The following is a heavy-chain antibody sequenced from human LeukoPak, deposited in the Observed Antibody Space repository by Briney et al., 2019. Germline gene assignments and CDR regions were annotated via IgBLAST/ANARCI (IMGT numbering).Heavy chain of an antibody. J-gene: IGHJ6*03. D-gene: IGHD3-10*01. CDR3: ARLRGSASYYMDV. V-gene: IGHV3-21*01. Sequence: PGGSLRLSCAASGVTLSDHHMDWVRQAPGKGLEWVSSISSSSSYIYYADSVKGRFTISRDNAKNSLYLQMNSLRAEDTAVYYCARLRGSASYYMDVWGKGTTVTVSS. CDR2: ISSSSSYI. CDR1: GVTLSDHH.